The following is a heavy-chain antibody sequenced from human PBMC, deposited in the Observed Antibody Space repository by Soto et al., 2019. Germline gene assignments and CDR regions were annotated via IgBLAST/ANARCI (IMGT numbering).Heavy chain of an antibody. Sequence: GGSLRLSCAASGFTFDDYAMHWVRQAPGKGLEWVSGISWNSGSIGYADSVKGRFTISRDNAKNSLYLQMNSLRAEDTALYYCAKARGPDIVVVPAAIRWGAFDIWGQGTMVTVSS. J-gene: IGHJ3*02. CDR3: AKARGPDIVVVPAAIRWGAFDI. CDR2: ISWNSGSI. CDR1: GFTFDDYA. D-gene: IGHD2-2*01. V-gene: IGHV3-9*01.